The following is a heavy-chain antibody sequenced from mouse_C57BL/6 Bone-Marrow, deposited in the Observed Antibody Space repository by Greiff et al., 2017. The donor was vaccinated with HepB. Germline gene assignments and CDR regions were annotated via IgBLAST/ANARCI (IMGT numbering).Heavy chain of an antibody. Sequence: QVHVKQPGAELVKPGASVKLSCKASGYTFTSYWMHWVKQRPGQGLEWIGMIHPNSGSTNYNEKFKSKATLTVDKSSSTAYMQLSSLTSEDSAVYYCATDRQLRLDYWGQGTTLTVSS. V-gene: IGHV1-64*01. CDR2: IHPNSGST. D-gene: IGHD3-2*02. J-gene: IGHJ2*01. CDR3: ATDRQLRLDY. CDR1: GYTFTSYW.